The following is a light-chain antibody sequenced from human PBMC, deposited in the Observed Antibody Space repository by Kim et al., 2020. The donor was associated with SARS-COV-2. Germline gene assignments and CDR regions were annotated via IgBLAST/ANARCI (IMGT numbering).Light chain of an antibody. V-gene: IGKV3-20*01. Sequence: LSQGERATLSCRASQSVTSNSLAWYQQKPGQGPRLLIYGASSRATGIPDRFSGNGSGTDFTLTISRLEPEDFAVYYCQQSAASRTFGQGTKVDIK. CDR3: QQSAASRT. CDR2: GAS. CDR1: QSVTSNS. J-gene: IGKJ1*01.